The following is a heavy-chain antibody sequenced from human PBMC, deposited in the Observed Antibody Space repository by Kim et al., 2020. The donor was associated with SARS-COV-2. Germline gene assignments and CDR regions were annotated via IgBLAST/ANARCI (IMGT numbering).Heavy chain of an antibody. CDR3: AEGPYGDYPDPTAYYFDY. J-gene: IGHJ4*02. D-gene: IGHD4-17*01. CDR2: IYYSGST. CDR1: GGSISSSSYY. Sequence: SETLSLTCTVSGGSISSSSYYWGWIRQPPGKGLEWIGSIYYSGSTYYNPSLKSRVTISVDTSKNQFSLKLSSVTAADTAVYYCAEGPYGDYPDPTAYYFDYWGQGTLVTVSS. V-gene: IGHV4-39*01.